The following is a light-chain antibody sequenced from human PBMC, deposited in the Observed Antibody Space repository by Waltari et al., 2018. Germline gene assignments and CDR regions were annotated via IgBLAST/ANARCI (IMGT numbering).Light chain of an antibody. CDR2: ENP. J-gene: IGLJ7*01. Sequence: QSVLTQPPSVSAAPGQRVTISCSGGSSNLGNNYVSWYRQFPGTAPKLLIYENPERPSGIPGRFSGSKSGTAATLDITGLQAGDEADYYCGTWDSSLSGAVLGGGTHLTVL. V-gene: IGLV1-51*02. CDR3: GTWDSSLSGAV. CDR1: SSNLGNNY.